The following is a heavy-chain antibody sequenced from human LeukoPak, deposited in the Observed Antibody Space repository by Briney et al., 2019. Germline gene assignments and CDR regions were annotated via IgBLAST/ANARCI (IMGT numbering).Heavy chain of an antibody. J-gene: IGHJ5*02. D-gene: IGHD1-26*01. CDR2: INPNSGGT. V-gene: IGHV1-2*06. CDR1: GYTFTGYY. Sequence: ASVKVSCKASGYTFTGYYMHWVRQAPGQGLEWMGRINPNSGGTNYAQKFQGRVTMTRDTSISTAYMELSRLRSDDTAVYYCARCGSYYNNWFDHWGQGTLVTVSS. CDR3: ARCGSYYNNWFDH.